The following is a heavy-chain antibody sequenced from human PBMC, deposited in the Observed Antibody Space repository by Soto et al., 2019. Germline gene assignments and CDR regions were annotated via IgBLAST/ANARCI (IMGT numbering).Heavy chain of an antibody. CDR1: GFTFSDYY. D-gene: IGHD6-13*01. V-gene: IGHV3-11*05. J-gene: IGHJ2*01. Sequence: QVQLVESGGGLVKPGGSLRLSCAASGFTFSDYYMSWIRQAPGKGLEWISYNSSSSSYTNYADSAKGRFTISRDNAKNSLYLQMNSLRDEDTAVYHSARTIAAAGGRRYFDLWGRGTLVTVSS. CDR2: NSSSSSYT. CDR3: ARTIAAAGGRRYFDL.